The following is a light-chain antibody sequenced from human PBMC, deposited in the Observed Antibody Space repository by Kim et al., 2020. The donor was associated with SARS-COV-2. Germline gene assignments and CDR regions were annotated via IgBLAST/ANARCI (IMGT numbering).Light chain of an antibody. CDR3: HQSDITPPT. J-gene: IGKJ1*01. CDR2: AAS. Sequence: ASEGDRDTISCRARQSINGYLSWYQQKPGKAPKLLSYAASSLQSGVPSRFSGSGSGTDFTLTISSLQPEDFATYACHQSDITPPTFGQGTKVDIK. V-gene: IGKV1-39*01. CDR1: QSINGY.